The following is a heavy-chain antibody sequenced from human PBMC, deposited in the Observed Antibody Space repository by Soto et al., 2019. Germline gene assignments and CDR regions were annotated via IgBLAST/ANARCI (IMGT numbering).Heavy chain of an antibody. CDR1: GYTFTSYG. J-gene: IGHJ6*02. CDR3: ARAIPYNWNEFYYYYGMDV. V-gene: IGHV1-18*01. D-gene: IGHD1-1*01. CDR2: ISAYNGNT. Sequence: QVQLVQFGAEVKKPGASVKVSCKASGYTFTSYGISWVRQAPGQGLEWMGWISAYNGNTNYAQKLQGRVTMTTDTSTSTAYMELRSLRSDDTAVYYCARAIPYNWNEFYYYYGMDVWGQGTTVTVSS.